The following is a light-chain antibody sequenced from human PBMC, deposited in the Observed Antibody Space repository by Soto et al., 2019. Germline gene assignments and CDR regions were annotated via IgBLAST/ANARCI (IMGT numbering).Light chain of an antibody. CDR1: QGISSF. J-gene: IGKJ5*01. Sequence: DIQWTQSPSSLSASVGDSVTITCRASQGISSFLAWYQQKPGKAPKLLIYAASTLQSGVPSRFSGSGSGTDVTITISSLKNEDFATYFCQQLNSYTITFGQGTRLEIK. V-gene: IGKV1-9*01. CDR2: AAS. CDR3: QQLNSYTIT.